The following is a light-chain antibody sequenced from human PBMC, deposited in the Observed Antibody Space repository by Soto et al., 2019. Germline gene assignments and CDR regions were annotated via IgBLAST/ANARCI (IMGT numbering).Light chain of an antibody. CDR3: QQYGSSVTWT. CDR2: GAS. Sequence: LTQSPGTLSLSPGERATLSCRTSQSVSSNYLAWYQQKLGQAPRLLIYGASSRATGIPDRFSCSGSGTDFTLTISRLEPEDFAVYYCQQYGSSVTWTFGQGTKVEIK. CDR1: QSVSSNY. V-gene: IGKV3-20*01. J-gene: IGKJ1*01.